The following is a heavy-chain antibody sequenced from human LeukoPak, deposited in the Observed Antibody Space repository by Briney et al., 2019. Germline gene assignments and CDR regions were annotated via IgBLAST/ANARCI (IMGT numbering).Heavy chain of an antibody. J-gene: IGHJ4*02. Sequence: PGGSLRLSCAASGLTFTDFWMNWVRLAPGRGLEWLANIKPDGNEKYYVDSVKGGFAISRDNAKNEVYLEMNSLRAEDTGVYYCSGRDSSRSPRAYWGQGTLVSVSS. CDR3: SGRDSSRSPRAY. CDR1: GLTFTDFW. V-gene: IGHV3-7*01. CDR2: IKPDGNEK. D-gene: IGHD2-2*01.